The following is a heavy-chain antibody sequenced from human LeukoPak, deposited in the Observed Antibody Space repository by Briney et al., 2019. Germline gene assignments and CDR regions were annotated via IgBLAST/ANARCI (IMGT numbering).Heavy chain of an antibody. CDR2: IYPSGNT. D-gene: IGHD6-13*01. CDR3: ARESDGAVAGTGYYYCYMDV. V-gene: IGHV4-61*02. J-gene: IGHJ6*03. CDR1: GDSISSSRHY. Sequence: PSQTLSLTCTVSGDSISSSRHYWSWIRQPAGKGLEWIGRIYPSGNTNYNPSLKSRVTISLDTSKNQFSLKLSSVTAADTAVYYCARESDGAVAGTGYYYCYMDVWGKGTTVTISS.